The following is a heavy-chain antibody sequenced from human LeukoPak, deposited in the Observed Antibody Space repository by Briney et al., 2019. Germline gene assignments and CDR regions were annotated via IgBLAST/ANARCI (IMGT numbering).Heavy chain of an antibody. V-gene: IGHV4-31*03. Sequence: SETLSLTCTVSGGSVSSGGYHWSWIRQHPGKGLEWIGYIYSSGSTYYNPSLKSRVTISGDTSKNQFSLKLSSVTAADTAVYYCARARRTHYYDSSGYYADYWGQGTLVTVSS. CDR2: IYSSGST. D-gene: IGHD3-22*01. CDR3: ARARRTHYYDSSGYYADY. J-gene: IGHJ4*02. CDR1: GGSVSSGGYH.